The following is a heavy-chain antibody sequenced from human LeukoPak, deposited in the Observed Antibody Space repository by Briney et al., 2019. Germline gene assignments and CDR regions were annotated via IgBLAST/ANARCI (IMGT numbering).Heavy chain of an antibody. J-gene: IGHJ5*01. CDR2: ISTTGST. V-gene: IGHV4-4*09. CDR1: GTSISRHY. Sequence: SETLSLTCTVSGTSISRHYWSWLRQSAGLGLEWLGYISTTGSTTYNPSLEGRVTMSEDTSQNQFSLTLSSVTAADTAVYFCARQDGLWVGDLGGWFDFWGQGIQVTVSS. CDR3: ARQDGLWVGDLGGWFDF. D-gene: IGHD3-10*01.